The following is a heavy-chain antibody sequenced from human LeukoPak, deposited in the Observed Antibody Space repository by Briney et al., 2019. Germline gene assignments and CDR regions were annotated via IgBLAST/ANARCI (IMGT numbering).Heavy chain of an antibody. CDR3: APTHSDYDYYFDY. CDR2: INPNSGGT. CDR1: GYTFTSYG. Sequence: ASVKVSCKASGYTFTSYGISWVRQAPGQGLEWMGWINPNSGGTNYAQRFQGRVTMTRDTSISTAYMELSRLRSDDTAVYYCAPTHSDYDYYFDYWGQGTLVTVSS. V-gene: IGHV1-2*02. D-gene: IGHD5-12*01. J-gene: IGHJ4*02.